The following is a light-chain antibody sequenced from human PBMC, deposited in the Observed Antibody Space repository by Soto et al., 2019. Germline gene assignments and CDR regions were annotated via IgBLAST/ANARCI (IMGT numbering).Light chain of an antibody. CDR1: QSVSSN. CDR2: GAS. V-gene: IGKV3-15*01. J-gene: IGKJ5*01. Sequence: EIVMTQSPATLSVSPGERATLSCRASQSVSSNLAWYQQKPGQAPRLLIYGASTRATGIPARFSGSGSGTDFTLTISSLQPEDFATYYCQQANSFPPITFGQGTRLEIK. CDR3: QQANSFPPIT.